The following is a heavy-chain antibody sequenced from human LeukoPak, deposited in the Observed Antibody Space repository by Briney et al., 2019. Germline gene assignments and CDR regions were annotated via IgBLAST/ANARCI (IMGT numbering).Heavy chain of an antibody. CDR1: GGSISSTNW. V-gene: IGHV4-4*02. D-gene: IGHD2-8*01. CDR2: VHLSGRT. J-gene: IGHJ4*02. CDR3: SRENGAFSPFGY. Sequence: PSGTLSLTCGVSGGSISSTNWWTWVRQPPGEGLEWIGEVHLSGRTNYNPSLESRVTMSVDMSENHISLKLTSVTAADTAVYYCSRENGAFSPFGYWGQGTLVTVPS.